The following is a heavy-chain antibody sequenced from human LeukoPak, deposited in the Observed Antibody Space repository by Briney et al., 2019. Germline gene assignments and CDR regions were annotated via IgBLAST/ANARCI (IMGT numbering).Heavy chain of an antibody. Sequence: ASVKVSCKVSGYTLTELSMHWVRQAPGKGLEWMGGFDPEDGETIYAQRFQGRVTMTEDTSTDTAYMELSSLRSEDTAVYYCATELVWKSSSRRGWFDPWGQGTLVTVSS. CDR2: FDPEDGET. CDR1: GYTLTELS. CDR3: ATELVWKSSSRRGWFDP. J-gene: IGHJ5*02. D-gene: IGHD2-8*01. V-gene: IGHV1-24*01.